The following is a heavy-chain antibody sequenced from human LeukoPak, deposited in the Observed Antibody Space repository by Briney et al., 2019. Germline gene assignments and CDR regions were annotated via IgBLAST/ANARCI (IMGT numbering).Heavy chain of an antibody. V-gene: IGHV4-39*07. CDR3: ARVEEMATIKGGYYYYMDV. D-gene: IGHD5-24*01. Sequence: PSETLSLTCTVSGGSIPISTYYWGWVRQPPGKGLEWIGSIYYSGTTKYNPSLKSRVTISVDTSKNQFSLKLSSVTAADTAVYYCARVEEMATIKGGYYYYMDVWGKGTTVTVSS. J-gene: IGHJ6*03. CDR1: GGSIPISTYY. CDR2: IYYSGTT.